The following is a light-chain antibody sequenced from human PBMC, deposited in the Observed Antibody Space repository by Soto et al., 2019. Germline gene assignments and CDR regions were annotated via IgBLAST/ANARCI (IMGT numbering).Light chain of an antibody. Sequence: QSALTQPASVSGSPGQSITIFCTGTSSDVGGYYYVSWYQHHPGKAPKLIIYQVTSRPSGVSNRFSASKSGNTASLTISALQAEDEALYYCCSYSSSSTFYVFGTGTKLTVL. CDR3: CSYSSSSTFYV. V-gene: IGLV2-14*01. J-gene: IGLJ1*01. CDR1: SSDVGGYYY. CDR2: QVT.